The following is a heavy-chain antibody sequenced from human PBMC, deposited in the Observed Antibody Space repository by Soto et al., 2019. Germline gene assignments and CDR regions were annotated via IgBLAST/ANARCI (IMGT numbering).Heavy chain of an antibody. Sequence: SETLSLTCSVSGDSISTDYYYWSWVRQPPGKGLEWIGYIYYTGRTSYNPSLKSRVTISVDTSKNQFSLKLSSVTAADTAVYYCARGRGGIVGATIPNYYYYYGMDVWGQGTTVTVSS. D-gene: IGHD1-26*01. CDR3: ARGRGGIVGATIPNYYYYYGMDV. CDR2: IYYTGRT. V-gene: IGHV4-30-4*01. CDR1: GDSISTDYYY. J-gene: IGHJ6*02.